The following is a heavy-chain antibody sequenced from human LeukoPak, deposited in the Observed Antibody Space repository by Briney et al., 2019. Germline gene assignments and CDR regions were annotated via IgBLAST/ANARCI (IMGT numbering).Heavy chain of an antibody. D-gene: IGHD2-2*01. CDR1: GGTFSSYA. CDR3: ARSRPRYCSSTSCSPSARGIDP. J-gene: IGHJ5*02. V-gene: IGHV1-69*04. Sequence: AASVKVSCKASGGTFSSYAISWVRQAPGQGLEWMGRIIPIFGIANYAQKFQGRVTMTRDTSTSTVYMELSSLRSEDTAVYYCARSRPRYCSSTSCSPSARGIDPWGQGTLVTVSS. CDR2: IIPIFGIA.